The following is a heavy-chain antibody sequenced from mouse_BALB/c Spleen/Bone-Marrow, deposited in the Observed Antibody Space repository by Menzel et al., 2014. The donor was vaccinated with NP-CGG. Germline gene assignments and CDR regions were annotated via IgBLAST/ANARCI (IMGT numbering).Heavy chain of an antibody. J-gene: IGHJ2*01. CDR3: ARPTTVVATGGSFDY. D-gene: IGHD1-1*01. V-gene: IGHV5-6*02. CDR1: GFTFSRYG. Sequence: DVKLVESGGDLVKPGGSLKLSCAASGFTFSRYGMSWVRQTPDKRLEWVATISSGGSYTYYPDSVKGRFTISRDNAKNTLYLQMSSLKSEDTAMYYCARPTTVVATGGSFDYWGQGTTLTVSS. CDR2: ISSGGSYT.